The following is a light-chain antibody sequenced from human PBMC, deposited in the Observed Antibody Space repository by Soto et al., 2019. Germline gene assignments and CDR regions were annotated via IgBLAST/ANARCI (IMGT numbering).Light chain of an antibody. Sequence: QTVVTQEPSLSVSPGGTVTLTCGLGSGSVSTLYYPSRFQQTPGQAPRTLIYRTYTRSSGVPDRFSGSILGTKAALTITGAQADDESDYYCVLYMGTAFNWVFGGGTKVTVL. CDR3: VLYMGTAFNWV. CDR1: SGSVSTLYY. V-gene: IGLV8-61*01. J-gene: IGLJ3*02. CDR2: RTY.